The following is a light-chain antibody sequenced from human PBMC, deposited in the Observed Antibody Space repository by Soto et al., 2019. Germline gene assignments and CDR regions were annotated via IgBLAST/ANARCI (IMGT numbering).Light chain of an antibody. CDR3: ISYTRSSTVI. CDR2: EVS. V-gene: IGLV2-14*01. CDR1: SSDVGGYNY. Sequence: QSALTQPGSVSGSPGQSITISCTGTSSDVGGYNYVSWYQQHPGKAPKLMIYEVSNRPSGVSKRFSGSKSGNTASLTISGLQTEDDADYYCISYTRSSTVIFGGGTKLTVL. J-gene: IGLJ2*01.